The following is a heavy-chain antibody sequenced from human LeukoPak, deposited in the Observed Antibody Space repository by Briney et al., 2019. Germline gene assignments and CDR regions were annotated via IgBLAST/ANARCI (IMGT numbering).Heavy chain of an antibody. CDR2: KYARGSS. Sequence: PSETLSLTCTVSGGSISNYYWSWIRQPAGKGLEWIGRKYARGSSNYNAPVQRRVTMSVGTSKNQFSLKLRSVTAADTAVYYCARGRYCSADICTGGDSFDIWGQGTMVSVSP. CDR1: GGSISNYY. CDR3: ARGRYCSADICTGGDSFDI. J-gene: IGHJ3*02. D-gene: IGHD2-15*01. V-gene: IGHV4-4*07.